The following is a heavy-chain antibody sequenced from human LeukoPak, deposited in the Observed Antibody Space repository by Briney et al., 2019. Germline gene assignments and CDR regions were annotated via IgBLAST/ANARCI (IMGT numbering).Heavy chain of an antibody. Sequence: PGGSLRLSCAASGFTFSSYSMSWVRQAPGKGLEWVSSITRSSYYIYYADSVKGRFTISRDNAKNSLYLQMNSLRAEGTAVYYCERDGSKGYWGQGTLVTVSS. CDR3: ERDGSKGY. CDR1: GFTFSSYS. CDR2: ITRSSYYI. V-gene: IGHV3-21*01. J-gene: IGHJ4*02.